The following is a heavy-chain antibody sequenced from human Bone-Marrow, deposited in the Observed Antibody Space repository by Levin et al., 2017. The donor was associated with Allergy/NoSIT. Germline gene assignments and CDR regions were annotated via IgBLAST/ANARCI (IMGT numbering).Heavy chain of an antibody. D-gene: IGHD3-10*01. Sequence: PGGSLRLSCAASGFTIRSYWTLWVRQVPGKGLVWVSRISSDGSSTSYADSVKGRFTISSDNAKNTLYLQMNSLRAEDTAVYYCARGGVSGSIDYWGQGTLVTVSS. CDR2: ISSDGSST. J-gene: IGHJ4*02. CDR3: ARGGVSGSIDY. V-gene: IGHV3-74*01. CDR1: GFTIRSYW.